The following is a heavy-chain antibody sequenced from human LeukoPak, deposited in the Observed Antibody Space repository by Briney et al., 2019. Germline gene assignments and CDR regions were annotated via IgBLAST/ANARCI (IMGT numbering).Heavy chain of an antibody. Sequence: SETLSLTCAVYGGSFSGYYWSWIRQPPGEGLEWIGEINHSGSTNYNPSLKSRVTISVDTSKNHFSLRLSSVTAADTAVYYCARGSYCSTTSCYLGTWFDPWGQGTLVIVSS. V-gene: IGHV4-34*01. D-gene: IGHD2-2*01. CDR3: ARGSYCSTTSCYLGTWFDP. CDR2: INHSGST. J-gene: IGHJ5*02. CDR1: GGSFSGYY.